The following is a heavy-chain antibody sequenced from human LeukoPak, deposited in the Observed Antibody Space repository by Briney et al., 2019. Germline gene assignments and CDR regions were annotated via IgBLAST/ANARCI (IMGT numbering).Heavy chain of an antibody. CDR2: ISSSSSYI. CDR3: ARDLGLRYFDWLPEVPYYYYGMDV. J-gene: IGHJ6*02. Sequence: GGSLRLSCAASGFPFSSYRMNWVRQAPGKGLEWVSSISSSSSYIYYADSVKGRFTISRDNAKTSLYLQMNSLRAKDMAVYFCARDLGLRYFDWLPEVPYYYYGMDVWGQGTTVTVSS. CDR1: GFPFSSYR. V-gene: IGHV3-21*01. D-gene: IGHD3-9*01.